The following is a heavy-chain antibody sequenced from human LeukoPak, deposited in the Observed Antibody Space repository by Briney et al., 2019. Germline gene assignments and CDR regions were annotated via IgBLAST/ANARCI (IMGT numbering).Heavy chain of an antibody. CDR2: INGDGSTT. CDR3: ARDYAGSPDY. D-gene: IGHD3-10*01. V-gene: IGHV3-74*03. J-gene: IGHJ4*02. CDR1: RFTFRTYL. Sequence: PGGALRHSCSASRFTFRTYLINSGPQTPAKGLVWVALINGDGSTTTHADSVKGRFTISRDNAKNTAYLQMNSLRDEDTAVYFCARDYAGSPDYWGQGTLVTVSA.